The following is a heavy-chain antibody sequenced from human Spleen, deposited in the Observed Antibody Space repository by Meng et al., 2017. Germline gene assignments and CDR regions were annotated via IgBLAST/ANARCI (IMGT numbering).Heavy chain of an antibody. D-gene: IGHD1-1*01. J-gene: IGHJ3*02. Sequence: SETLSLTCAVHGGSFNADYWSWIRQPPGKGLEWIGEINHSGSTNYKSSLQSRVTISVDTSKNQFSLRLTSMTAADTAIYYCARGTDNVHSFDIWGQGTMVTVSS. V-gene: IGHV4-34*01. CDR2: INHSGST. CDR3: ARGTDNVHSFDI. CDR1: GGSFNADY.